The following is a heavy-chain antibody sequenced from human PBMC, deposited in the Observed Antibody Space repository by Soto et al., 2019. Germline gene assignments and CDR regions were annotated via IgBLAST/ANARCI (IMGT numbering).Heavy chain of an antibody. J-gene: IGHJ5*02. V-gene: IGHV4-59*01. CDR2: IYYSGST. Sequence: SETLSLTCTVSGGSISSYYWSWIRQPPGKGLEWIGYIYYSGSTNYNPSLKSRVTISVDTSKNQFSLKLSSVTAADTAVYYCARGADILTGYYGNWFDPWGQGTLVTVPQ. CDR3: ARGADILTGYYGNWFDP. D-gene: IGHD3-9*01. CDR1: GGSISSYY.